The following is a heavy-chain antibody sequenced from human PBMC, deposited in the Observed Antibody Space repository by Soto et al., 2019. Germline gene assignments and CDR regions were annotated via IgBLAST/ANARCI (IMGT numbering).Heavy chain of an antibody. V-gene: IGHV3-74*01. CDR2: INSDGSST. CDR3: TRDWAYSHAS. Sequence: EVQLMQSGGGLVQPGESLRLSCAASGLSFSNTWMHWVRQSPGKGLVWISYINSDGSSTTYAESVTGRFTISRDNGKNTVYLQMNSLRVEDTAVYYCTRDWAYSHASWGQGTLVTVAS. D-gene: IGHD1-26*01. J-gene: IGHJ4*02. CDR1: GLSFSNTW.